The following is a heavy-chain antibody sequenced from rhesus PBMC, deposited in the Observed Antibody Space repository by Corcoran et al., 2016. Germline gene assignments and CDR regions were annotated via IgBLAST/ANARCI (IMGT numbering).Heavy chain of an antibody. CDR3: AAYRDGYSFFDS. J-gene: IGHJ4*01. D-gene: IGHD5-30*01. CDR2: IYGSGVNT. V-gene: IGHV4S14*01. CDR1: GYSIRRDYH. Sequence: QVQLQESGPGLVKPSETLSLTCAVSGYSIRRDYHSNWIRLPAGKGVEWIGRIYGSGVNTYLNPSLKSRVTLSVDTSKNQFSLRLSSVTAADTAVYYCAAYRDGYSFFDSWGQGVLVTVSS.